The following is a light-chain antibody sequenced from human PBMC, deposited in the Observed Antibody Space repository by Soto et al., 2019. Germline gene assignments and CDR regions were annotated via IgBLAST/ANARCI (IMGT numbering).Light chain of an antibody. CDR2: HAS. CDR3: HHNSSYSWT. Sequence: DIQMTQSPSTLSASVGDRVTITCRASQSISRWLAWYQQKPGTAPKLLIYHASTLESGVPSRFSGSGSGTEFTSPTSSLKPDDLAIFYCHHNSSYSWTFGQG. V-gene: IGKV1-5*01. J-gene: IGKJ1*01. CDR1: QSISRW.